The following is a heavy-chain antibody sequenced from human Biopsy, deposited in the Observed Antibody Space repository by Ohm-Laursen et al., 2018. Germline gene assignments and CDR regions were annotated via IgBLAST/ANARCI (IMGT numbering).Heavy chain of an antibody. CDR2: IMPAFGVV. J-gene: IGHJ6*02. CDR3: ARGEAARVNDNYRYRLDH. Sequence: ASSVKVSCKASGGTFINYAISWVRQAPGQGLEWMGGIMPAFGVVNYGQNFEGRVTIDADDSTTTVDLSSLTSEDTAVYYCARGEAARVNDNYRYRLDHWGQGTTVVVSS. V-gene: IGHV1-69*01. D-gene: IGHD6-6*01. CDR1: GGTFINYA.